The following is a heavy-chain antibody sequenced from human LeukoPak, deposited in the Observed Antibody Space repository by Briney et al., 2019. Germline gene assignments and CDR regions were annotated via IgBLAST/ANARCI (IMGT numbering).Heavy chain of an antibody. CDR3: AIRGVFRQLWFDAFDI. D-gene: IGHD5-18*01. V-gene: IGHV1-8*03. Sequence: EASVKVSCKASGYTFTSNDINWVRQATGQGLEWMGWMNPNSGNTGYAQKFQGRVTITRNTSISTAYMELSSLRSEDTAVYYCAIRGVFRQLWFDAFDIWGQGTMVTVSS. J-gene: IGHJ3*02. CDR2: MNPNSGNT. CDR1: GYTFTSND.